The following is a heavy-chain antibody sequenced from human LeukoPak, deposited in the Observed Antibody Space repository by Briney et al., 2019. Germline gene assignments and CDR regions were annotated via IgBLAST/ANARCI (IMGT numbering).Heavy chain of an antibody. D-gene: IGHD3-22*01. V-gene: IGHV1-8*03. CDR1: GYTFTSFD. J-gene: IGHJ4*02. CDR2: MNPNSGNT. CDR3: ARVYDSSGHYPIDY. Sequence: ASVKVSCKASGYTFTSFDITWVRQATGQGLEWMGWMNPNSGNTGYARKFQGRVTITRNTSISTAYMELSSLRSEDTAVYYCARVYDSSGHYPIDYWGQRTLVTVSS.